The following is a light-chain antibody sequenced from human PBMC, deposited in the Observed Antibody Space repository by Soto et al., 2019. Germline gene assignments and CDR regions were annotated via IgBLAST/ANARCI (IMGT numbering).Light chain of an antibody. CDR2: DAS. CDR3: QWRSHSPGT. Sequence: EIVLTQSPATLSLSPGERATLACRASQSVSSYFAWYQQKPGQPPRLLIYDASNSATGIPARFSGSGSGADFTHTISRLDPEAFAVYYCQWRSHSPGTFGQGTKVEL. CDR1: QSVSSY. J-gene: IGKJ1*01. V-gene: IGKV3-11*01.